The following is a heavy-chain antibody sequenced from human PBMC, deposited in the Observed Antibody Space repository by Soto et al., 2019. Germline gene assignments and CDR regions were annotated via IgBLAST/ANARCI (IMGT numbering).Heavy chain of an antibody. J-gene: IGHJ4*02. D-gene: IGHD3-10*01. CDR3: ARSYGSGSSNRPLEFDY. V-gene: IGHV3-48*01. Sequence: GGSLRLSCAASGFTFSSYSMNWVRQAPGKGLEWVSYISSSSSTIYYADSVKGRFTISRDNAKNSLYLQMNSLRAEDTAVYYCARSYGSGSSNRPLEFDYWGQGTLVTVSS. CDR2: ISSSSSTI. CDR1: GFTFSSYS.